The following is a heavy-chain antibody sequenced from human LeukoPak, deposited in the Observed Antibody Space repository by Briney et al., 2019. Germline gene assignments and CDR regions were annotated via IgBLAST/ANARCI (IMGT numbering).Heavy chain of an antibody. Sequence: PGGSLRFSCAASGFTFDDFAMIWVGQAPGKGLEWVFLISWVGGTTSYEVLVRVRLTISRHNSRNSLYLQMNSLRVEDTALYYCAKDTEYSDSSGLIDYWGQGTLVTVSS. CDR1: GFTFDDFA. V-gene: IGHV3-43D*03. CDR2: ISWVGGTT. CDR3: AKDTEYSDSSGLIDY. D-gene: IGHD6-6*01. J-gene: IGHJ4*02.